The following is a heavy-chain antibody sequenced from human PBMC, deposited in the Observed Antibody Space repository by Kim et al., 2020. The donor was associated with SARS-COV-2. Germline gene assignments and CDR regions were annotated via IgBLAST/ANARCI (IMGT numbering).Heavy chain of an antibody. CDR1: GFTFSNAW. CDR2: IKSKTDGATT. D-gene: IGHD5-12*01. J-gene: IGHJ4*02. V-gene: IGHV3-15*01. CDR3: TTGGYV. Sequence: GGSLRLSCAASGFTFSNAWMSWVRQAPGKGLEWVCRIKSKTDGATTDYAAPVKGRFTISRDDSKNTLYLQMNSLKTEDTDVYYYTTGGYVWGQGTLVTVS.